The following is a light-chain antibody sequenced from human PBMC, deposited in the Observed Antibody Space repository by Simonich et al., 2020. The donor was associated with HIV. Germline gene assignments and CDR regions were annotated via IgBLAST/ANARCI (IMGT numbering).Light chain of an antibody. V-gene: IGKV3-15*01. CDR1: QSVGIN. Sequence: EIVMTQSPDTLSVSPGERATLSCRASQSVGINLAWYQQKPGQAPRRLIYGASARATDIPARFSGSGSGTEFTLTISTMQSEDFAVYYCQQYNNWPPLTFGGGTKVEIK. J-gene: IGKJ4*01. CDR2: GAS. CDR3: QQYNNWPPLT.